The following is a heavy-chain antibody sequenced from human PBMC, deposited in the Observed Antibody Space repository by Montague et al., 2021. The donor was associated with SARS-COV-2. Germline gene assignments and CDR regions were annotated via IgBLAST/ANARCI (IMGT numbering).Heavy chain of an antibody. CDR3: AKEREVVRAARTLVAFDL. J-gene: IGHJ3*01. CDR2: INHSGST. CDR1: GGSFSGYH. D-gene: IGHD2-2*01. V-gene: IGHV4-34*01. Sequence: SETLSLTCAVYGGSFSGYHWTWIRQPPGKGLEWIGEINHSGSTNYNPSLKSRVSISVDTSKNQFTLKLTSVTAADTAMYYCAKEREVVRAARTLVAFDLRGQGTMVTVSS.